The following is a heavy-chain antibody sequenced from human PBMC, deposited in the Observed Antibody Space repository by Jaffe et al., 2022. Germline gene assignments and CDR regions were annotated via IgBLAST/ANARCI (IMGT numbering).Heavy chain of an antibody. J-gene: IGHJ4*02. Sequence: QVQLQQWGAGLLKPSETLSLTCAVYGGSFSGYYWSWIRQPPGKGLEWIGEINHSGSTNYNPSLKSRVTISVDTSKNQFSLKLSSVTAADTAVYYCARCPEPLTFGGVVEYYFDYWGQGTLVTVSS. CDR2: INHSGST. CDR3: ARCPEPLTFGGVVEYYFDY. V-gene: IGHV4-34*01. CDR1: GGSFSGYY. D-gene: IGHD3-16*01.